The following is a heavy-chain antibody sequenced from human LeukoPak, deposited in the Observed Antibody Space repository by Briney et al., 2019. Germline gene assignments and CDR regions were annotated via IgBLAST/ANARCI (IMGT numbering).Heavy chain of an antibody. J-gene: IGHJ3*02. CDR2: IWYDGSNK. D-gene: IGHD3-9*01. V-gene: IGHV3-33*01. CDR3: ARDPWVYDILTGYGSQDAFDI. Sequence: GRSLRLSCAASGFTFSSHGMHWVRQTPGKGLEWVAVIWYDGSNKYYADSVKGRFTISRDNSKNTLYLQMNSLRAEDTAVYYCARDPWVYDILTGYGSQDAFDIWGQGTMVTVSS. CDR1: GFTFSSHG.